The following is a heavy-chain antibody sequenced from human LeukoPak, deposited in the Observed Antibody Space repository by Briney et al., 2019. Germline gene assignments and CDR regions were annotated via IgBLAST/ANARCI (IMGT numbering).Heavy chain of an antibody. J-gene: IGHJ6*03. CDR3: ARRRFLEWLSSYYYYYMDV. V-gene: IGHV4-34*01. CDR2: INHSGST. D-gene: IGHD3-3*01. Sequence: SETLSLTCAVYGGSFSGYYWSWLRQPPGKGLEWIGEINHSGSTNYNPSLKSRVTISVDTSKNQFSLKLSSVTAADTAVYYCARRRFLEWLSSYYYYYMDVWGKGTTVTVSS. CDR1: GGSFSGYY.